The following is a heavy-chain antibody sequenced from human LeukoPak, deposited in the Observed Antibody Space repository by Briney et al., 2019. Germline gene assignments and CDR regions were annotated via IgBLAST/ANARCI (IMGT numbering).Heavy chain of an antibody. CDR1: GYTFTTYD. J-gene: IGHJ4*02. V-gene: IGHV1-8*01. Sequence: ASVKVSCKASGYTFTTYDINWVRQATGQGLEWMGWMNPNSGNTGYAQKFQGRVTMTRNTSISTAYMELRSLRSDDTAVYYCARGRGALFDDWGQGTVVTVSS. CDR3: ARGRGALFDD. D-gene: IGHD3-10*01. CDR2: MNPNSGNT.